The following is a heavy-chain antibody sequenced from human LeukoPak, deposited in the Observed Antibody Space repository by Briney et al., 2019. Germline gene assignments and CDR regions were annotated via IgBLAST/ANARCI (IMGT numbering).Heavy chain of an antibody. D-gene: IGHD5-18*01. Sequence: ASVKVSCKASGYTFSDYYVHWVRQAPGQGLGWMGWINPKNGATNYAQSFQGRVTMTRDTSITTAYMEVSRLRSDDTAVYYCARDGGGHMYGYYADYYYYFMDVWGKGTTVTVSS. CDR1: GYTFSDYY. J-gene: IGHJ6*03. CDR2: INPKNGAT. V-gene: IGHV1-2*02. CDR3: ARDGGGHMYGYYADYYYYFMDV.